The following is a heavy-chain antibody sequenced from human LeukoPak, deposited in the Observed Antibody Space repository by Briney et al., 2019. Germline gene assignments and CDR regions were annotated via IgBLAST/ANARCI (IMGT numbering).Heavy chain of an antibody. CDR2: IYSGGST. Sequence: GGSLRLSCAASGFTFSSNYMSWVRQAPGKGLEWVSVIYSGGSTYYADSVKGRFTISRDNSKNTLYLQMNSLRAEDTAVYYCARQLCLHYGSGSYWDAFDIWGQGTMVTVSS. J-gene: IGHJ3*02. CDR1: GFTFSSNY. CDR3: ARQLCLHYGSGSYWDAFDI. V-gene: IGHV3-66*04. D-gene: IGHD3-10*01.